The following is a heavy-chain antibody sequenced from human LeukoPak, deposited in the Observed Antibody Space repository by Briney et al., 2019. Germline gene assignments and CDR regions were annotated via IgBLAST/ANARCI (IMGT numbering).Heavy chain of an antibody. D-gene: IGHD2-15*01. V-gene: IGHV1-46*01. Sequence: ASVKVSCKASGYTFTSYYMHWVRQAPGQGLEWMGIINPSGGSTSYAQKFQGRVTMTRDTSTSTVYMELSGLRSEDTAVYYCARDSYVGYCSGGSCDGADYWGQGTLVTVSS. CDR3: ARDSYVGYCSGGSCDGADY. J-gene: IGHJ4*02. CDR1: GYTFTSYY. CDR2: INPSGGST.